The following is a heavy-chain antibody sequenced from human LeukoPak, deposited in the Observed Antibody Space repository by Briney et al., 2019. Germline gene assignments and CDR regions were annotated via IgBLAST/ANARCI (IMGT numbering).Heavy chain of an antibody. CDR3: ARTTFYHDSGSPRPTYYFDY. J-gene: IGHJ4*02. V-gene: IGHV3-11*04. D-gene: IGHD3-10*01. CDR1: GFIFSNYY. Sequence: GGSLRLSCAASGFIFSNYYMTWIRQAPGKGLEWVSYISNGGTTIDYADSVKGRFTISRDNAKNSLYLQMNSLRAEDTAVYYRARTTFYHDSGSPRPTYYFDYWGQGTRVTVSS. CDR2: ISNGGTTI.